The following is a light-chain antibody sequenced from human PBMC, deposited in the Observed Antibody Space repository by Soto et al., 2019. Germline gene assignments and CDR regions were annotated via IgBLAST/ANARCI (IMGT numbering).Light chain of an antibody. CDR3: MQALQTRT. J-gene: IGKJ1*01. V-gene: IGKV2-28*01. Sequence: DIVMTQSPLSLPVTPGEPASISCRSSQSLLHSNGYNYLDWYLQKPGQSPQLLIYLGSYRASGVPDRFSGSGSGTDFTLKISRVEAEDVGVYYCMQALQTRTFGQGTKVDNK. CDR2: LGS. CDR1: QSLLHSNGYNY.